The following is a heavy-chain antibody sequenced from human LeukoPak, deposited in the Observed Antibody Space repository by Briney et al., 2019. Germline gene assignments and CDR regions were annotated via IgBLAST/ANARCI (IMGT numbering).Heavy chain of an antibody. V-gene: IGHV1-8*01. Sequence: ASVKVSCKASGYTFTSYDINWVRQATGQGLEWMGWMNPNSGNTGYAQKFQGRVTMTRNTSISTAYMELSSLRSEDTAVYYCGLSSGYYLGAFDIWGQGTMVTVSS. J-gene: IGHJ3*02. CDR2: MNPNSGNT. D-gene: IGHD3-22*01. CDR1: GYTFTSYD. CDR3: GLSSGYYLGAFDI.